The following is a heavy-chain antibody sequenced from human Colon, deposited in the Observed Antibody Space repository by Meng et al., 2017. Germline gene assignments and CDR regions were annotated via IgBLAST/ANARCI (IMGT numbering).Heavy chain of an antibody. CDR3: ETVYYFGTVRYYPDGH. J-gene: IGHJ4*02. D-gene: IGHD3-10*01. V-gene: IGHV3-15*01. Sequence: GESLKISCAASGFTFNDAWMTWVRQAPGKGLEWVGRIKSNADGGTADYPAPVKGRFTISRDDSKNTLYLQMNSLKTADTAVYYCETVYYFGTVRYYPDGHWGQGRRVNVYS. CDR2: IKSNADGGTA. CDR1: GFTFNDAW.